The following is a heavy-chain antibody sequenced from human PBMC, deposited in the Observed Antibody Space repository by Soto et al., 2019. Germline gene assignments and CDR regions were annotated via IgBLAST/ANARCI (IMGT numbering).Heavy chain of an antibody. CDR2: ISGSGSTI. CDR3: AKVFYYYDSSGYYYFDY. J-gene: IGHJ4*02. V-gene: IGHV3-23*01. CDR1: GVTFSSYA. Sequence: GGSLRLSWAASGVTFSSYAVSWVRQAPGKGPEWISSISGSGSTIYYADSVKGRFTISRDNSKNTLYLQMSSLRAEDTAVYYCAKVFYYYDSSGYYYFDYWGQGTLVTVSS. D-gene: IGHD3-22*01.